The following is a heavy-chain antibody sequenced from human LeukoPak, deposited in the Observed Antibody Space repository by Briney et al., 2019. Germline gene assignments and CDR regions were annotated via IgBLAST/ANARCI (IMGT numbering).Heavy chain of an antibody. Sequence: VASVTVSCKASGYTFTGYYMHWVRQAPGQGLEWMGWINPNSGGTNYAQKFQGRVTMTRDTSISTAYMELSRLRSDDTAVYYCARDNYNWGNDYWGQGTLVTVSS. J-gene: IGHJ4*02. D-gene: IGHD3-16*01. CDR1: GYTFTGYY. CDR3: ARDNYNWGNDY. V-gene: IGHV1-2*02. CDR2: INPNSGGT.